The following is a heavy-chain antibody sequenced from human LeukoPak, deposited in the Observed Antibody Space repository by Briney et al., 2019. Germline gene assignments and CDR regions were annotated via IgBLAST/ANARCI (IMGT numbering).Heavy chain of an antibody. CDR2: ISSSSRTI. Sequence: TGGSLRLSCAASGFTFSSYSMNWVRQAPGKGLEWVSYISSSSRTIYYADSVKGRFTISRDNAKNSLYLQMNSLRAEDTAVYYCARDSYYSDAFDIWGQGTMVTVSS. CDR3: ARDSYYSDAFDI. J-gene: IGHJ3*02. D-gene: IGHD3-10*01. V-gene: IGHV3-48*01. CDR1: GFTFSSYS.